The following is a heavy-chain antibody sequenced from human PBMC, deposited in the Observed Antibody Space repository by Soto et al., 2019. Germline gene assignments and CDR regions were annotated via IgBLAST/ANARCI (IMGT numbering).Heavy chain of an antibody. CDR1: GFTFGDYA. V-gene: IGHV3-49*04. D-gene: IGHD2-15*01. Sequence: GGSLRLSCTDSGFTFGDYAMSWVRQAPGTGLEWVGFIRSKAYGGTTEYAASVKGRFTISRDDSKSIAYLQMNSLKTEDTAVYYCTREVVVVAATHFHWFDPWGQGTLVTVSS. CDR3: TREVVVVAATHFHWFDP. J-gene: IGHJ5*02. CDR2: IRSKAYGGTT.